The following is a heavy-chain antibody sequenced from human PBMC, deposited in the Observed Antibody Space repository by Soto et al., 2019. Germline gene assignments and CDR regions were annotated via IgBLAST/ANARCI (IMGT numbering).Heavy chain of an antibody. D-gene: IGHD6-19*01. Sequence: EVQLLESGGGLVQPGGSLRLSCAASGFTFSNYAMSWVRQAPGEGLEWVSGIGGSGGSTYYADSVKGRFTISRDNSKNTLYLQMNSLRAEDTAVDYCAKDRVSGWSYSWFDPWGQGTLVTVSS. J-gene: IGHJ5*02. CDR2: IGGSGGST. V-gene: IGHV3-23*01. CDR3: AKDRVSGWSYSWFDP. CDR1: GFTFSNYA.